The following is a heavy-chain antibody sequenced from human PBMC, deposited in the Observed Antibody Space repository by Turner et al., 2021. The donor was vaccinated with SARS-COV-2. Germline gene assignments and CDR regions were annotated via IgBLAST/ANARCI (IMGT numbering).Heavy chain of an antibody. CDR1: GLPFRGDG. CDR2: IWSNGINK. V-gene: IGHV3-33*01. D-gene: IGHD3-22*01. CDR3: VRDPPSSGFAFAA. Sequence: QDHLAESGGGVVQPGTSLRLSCVASGLPFRGDGMLWVRQAPGKGLEWVACIWSNGINKYYADSVKGRFTISRDNSKNTLYLQRNNLRAEDTALYYCVRDPPSSGFAFAAWGQGTMVTISS. J-gene: IGHJ3*01.